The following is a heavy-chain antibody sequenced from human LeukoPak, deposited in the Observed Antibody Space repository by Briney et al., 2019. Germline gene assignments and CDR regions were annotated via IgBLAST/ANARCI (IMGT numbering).Heavy chain of an antibody. CDR1: GFSFSSFW. J-gene: IGHJ4*02. CDR3: ARGGYGAYMG. V-gene: IGHV3-74*01. CDR2: IKSDGAGT. Sequence: GGSLRLSCAASGFSFSSFWMHWVRQAPGKGLVWVSGIKSDGAGTSYVDSVKGRFTISRDNAKNTLDLQMNSLRAEDTAVYYCARGGYGAYMGWGQGMLVTVSS. D-gene: IGHD4-17*01.